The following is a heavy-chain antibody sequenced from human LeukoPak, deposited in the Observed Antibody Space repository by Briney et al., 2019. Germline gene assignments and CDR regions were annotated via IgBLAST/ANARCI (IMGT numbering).Heavy chain of an antibody. CDR3: ARTSLPGGDVGFDY. J-gene: IGHJ4*02. V-gene: IGHV4-39*07. CDR2: IYYSGST. Sequence: SETLSLTCTVSGGSISSSSYYWGWIRQPPGKGLEWIGSIYYSGSTYYNPSLKSRVTISVDTSKNQFSLKLSSVTAADTAVYYCARTSLPGGDVGFDYWGQGTLVTVSS. CDR1: GGSISSSSYY. D-gene: IGHD3-16*01.